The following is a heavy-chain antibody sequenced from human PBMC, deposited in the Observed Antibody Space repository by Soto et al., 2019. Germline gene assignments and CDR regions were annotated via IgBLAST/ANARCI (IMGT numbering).Heavy chain of an antibody. CDR1: GGTFSSYA. Sequence: QVQLVQSGAEVKKPGSSVKVSCKASGGTFSSYAISWVRQAPGQGLEWMGGIIPIFGTANYAQKFQGRVTITADKSTSTAYMELSSLRSEDTAVYYCARGSRFLEWLTTFSYYYYGMDVWGQGTTVTVSS. CDR3: ARGSRFLEWLTTFSYYYYGMDV. D-gene: IGHD3-3*01. CDR2: IIPIFGTA. J-gene: IGHJ6*02. V-gene: IGHV1-69*06.